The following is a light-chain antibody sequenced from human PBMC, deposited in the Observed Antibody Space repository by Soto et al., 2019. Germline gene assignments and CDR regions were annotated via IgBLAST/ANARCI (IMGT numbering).Light chain of an antibody. Sequence: EVVLTQSPGTLSLSPGERATLSCRASQSVSNNYFAWYQQKPGQAPRLLIFGSSDRATGIPDRFSGSGSGTDFTLTISRLEPEDFAVYYRQQYGSSPPYTFGQGTKLEIQ. CDR1: QSVSNNY. CDR3: QQYGSSPPYT. CDR2: GSS. V-gene: IGKV3-20*01. J-gene: IGKJ2*01.